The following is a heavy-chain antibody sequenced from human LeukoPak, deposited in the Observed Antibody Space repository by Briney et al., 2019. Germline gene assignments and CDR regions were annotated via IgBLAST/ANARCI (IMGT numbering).Heavy chain of an antibody. V-gene: IGHV4-59*01. CDR1: GGAIGIYY. CDR2: IYYSGST. Sequence: SETLSLTPTFPGGAIGIYYWSCIRQPPGQGLVCIGYIYYSGSTNSHPSLNRRLTISVSTSKIQFSLQLCSVPAADTPLYYCARASPGFSRIPYYYYYYYMDVWGKGTTVTVSS. J-gene: IGHJ6*03. D-gene: IGHD2-15*01. CDR3: ARASPGFSRIPYYYYYYYMDV.